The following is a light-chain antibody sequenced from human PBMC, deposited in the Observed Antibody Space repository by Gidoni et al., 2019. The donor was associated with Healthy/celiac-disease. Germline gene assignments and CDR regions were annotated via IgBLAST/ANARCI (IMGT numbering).Light chain of an antibody. CDR2: GAS. CDR3: QQYGSSPLT. J-gene: IGKJ4*01. Sequence: EIVFTQSPGTLPLSPGESATLSRRASQSVSSSYLAWYQQKPGQAPRLLLYGASSRATGIPDRFSGSGSGTDFTLTISRLEPEDFAVYYCQQYGSSPLTFGGGTKVEIK. V-gene: IGKV3-20*01. CDR1: QSVSSSY.